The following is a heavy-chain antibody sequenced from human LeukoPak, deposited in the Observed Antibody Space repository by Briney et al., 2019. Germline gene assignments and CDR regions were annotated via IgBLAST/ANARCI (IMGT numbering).Heavy chain of an antibody. J-gene: IGHJ5*02. CDR1: GYTFTSYY. CDR3: ARDGTNFRYKRLSYWFDP. CDR2: INPSGGST. D-gene: IGHD2/OR15-2a*01. V-gene: IGHV1-46*01. Sequence: ASVKVSCKASGYTFTSYYMHWVRQAPGQGLEWMGIINPSGGSTSYAQKFQGRVTMTRDMSTSTVYMELSSLRSEDTAVYYCARDGTNFRYKRLSYWFDPWGQGTLVTVSS.